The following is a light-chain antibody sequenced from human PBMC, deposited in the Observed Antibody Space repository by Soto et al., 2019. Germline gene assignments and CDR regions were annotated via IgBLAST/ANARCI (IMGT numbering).Light chain of an antibody. CDR1: QSVSNSY. J-gene: IGKJ2*01. CDR2: DAS. Sequence: ETVLTQSPGTLSLSPGERATLSCWTSQSVSNSYLAWYQQKPGQAPRLLIYDASSRAPGIPDRFSGSGSGTDFTLSIGRLEPEDFAGYYCQQFGSSLYAFGQGTKLEIK. CDR3: QQFGSSLYA. V-gene: IGKV3-20*01.